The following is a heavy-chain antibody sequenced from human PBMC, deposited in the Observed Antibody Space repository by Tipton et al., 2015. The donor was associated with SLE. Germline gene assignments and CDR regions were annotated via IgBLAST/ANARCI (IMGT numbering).Heavy chain of an antibody. CDR2: IYYSGST. Sequence: TLSLTCTVSGGSISSGDYYWSWIRQPPGKGLEWIGYIYYSGSTYYNPSLKSRVTISVDKSKNQFSLKLSSVTAADTAVYYCARVEVITWDFDYWGQGTLVTVSS. V-gene: IGHV4-30-4*01. J-gene: IGHJ4*02. D-gene: IGHD3-22*01. CDR1: GGSISSGDYY. CDR3: ARVEVITWDFDY.